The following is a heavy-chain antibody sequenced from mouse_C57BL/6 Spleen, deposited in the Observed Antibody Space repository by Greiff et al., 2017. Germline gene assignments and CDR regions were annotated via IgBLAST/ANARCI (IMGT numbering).Heavy chain of an antibody. CDR2: ISSGSSTI. CDR1: GFTFSDYG. J-gene: IGHJ3*01. V-gene: IGHV5-17*01. D-gene: IGHD1-3*01. CDR3: ARSQLAPFAY. Sequence: EVQRVESGGGLVKPGGSLKLSCAASGFTFSDYGMHWVRQAPEKGLEWVAYISSGSSTIYYADTVKGRFTISRDNAKNTLFLQMTSLRSEDTAMYYCARSQLAPFAYWGKGTLVTVSA.